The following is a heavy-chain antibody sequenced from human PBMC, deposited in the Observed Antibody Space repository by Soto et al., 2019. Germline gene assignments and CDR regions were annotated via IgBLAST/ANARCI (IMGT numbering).Heavy chain of an antibody. CDR1: GGIFSTYA. D-gene: IGHD3-10*01. V-gene: IGHV1-69*01. CDR3: ARDRDDYGSGNYYNRIDF. J-gene: IGHJ4*02. Sequence: QVQLVQSGAEVQKPGSSVKVSCKASGGIFSTYAISWLRQAPGLGLEWMGGIIPLFGTPNYAQRFQGRVTITADESTSTAYMELSRLRSEDTAVYYCARDRDDYGSGNYYNRIDFWGQGTLVTVSS. CDR2: IIPLFGTP.